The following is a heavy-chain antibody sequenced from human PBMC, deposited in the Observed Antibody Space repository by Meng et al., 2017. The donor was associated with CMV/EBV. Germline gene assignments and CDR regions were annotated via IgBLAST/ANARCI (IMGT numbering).Heavy chain of an antibody. CDR1: GFTSSSYN. Sequence: GGSLRLSCAASGFTSSSYNMNWVRQAPGKGLEWVSSISSSSSYIYYADSVKGRFTISRDNAKNSLHLQMNSLRAEDTAVYYCAREPTYYYGSGIYSYYYYGMDVWGQGTTVTVSS. J-gene: IGHJ6*02. CDR2: ISSSSSYI. V-gene: IGHV3-21*01. D-gene: IGHD3-10*01. CDR3: AREPTYYYGSGIYSYYYYGMDV.